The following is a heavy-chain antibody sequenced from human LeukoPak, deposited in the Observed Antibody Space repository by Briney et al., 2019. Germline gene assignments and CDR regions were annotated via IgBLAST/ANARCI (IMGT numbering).Heavy chain of an antibody. J-gene: IGHJ4*02. CDR1: GYTLTELS. V-gene: IGHV1-24*01. Sequence: ASVKVSCKVSGYTLTELSMHWVRQAPGKGLEWMGGFDPEDGETIYAQKFRGRVTMTEDTSTDTAYMELSSLRSEDTAVYYCATDQRAYYDILTGYYNDSVYWGQGTLVTVSS. CDR2: FDPEDGET. CDR3: ATDQRAYYDILTGYYNDSVY. D-gene: IGHD3-9*01.